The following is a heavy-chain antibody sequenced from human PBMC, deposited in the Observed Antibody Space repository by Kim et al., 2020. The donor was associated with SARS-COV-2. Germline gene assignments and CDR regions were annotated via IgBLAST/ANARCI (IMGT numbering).Heavy chain of an antibody. CDR2: ISSSSSYI. Sequence: GGSLRLSCAASGFTFSSYSMNWVRQAPGKGLEWVSSISSSSSYIYYADSVKGRFTISRDNAKNSLYLQMNSLRAEDTAVYYCARDGGPFCGGDCSYYFDYWGQGTLVTVSS. V-gene: IGHV3-21*01. CDR1: GFTFSSYS. J-gene: IGHJ4*02. CDR3: ARDGGPFCGGDCSYYFDY. D-gene: IGHD2-21*02.